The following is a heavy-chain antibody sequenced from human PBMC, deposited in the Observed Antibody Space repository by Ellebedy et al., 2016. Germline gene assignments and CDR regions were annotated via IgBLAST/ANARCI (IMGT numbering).Heavy chain of an antibody. J-gene: IGHJ4*02. CDR3: ARAPFDSSGYYYLFDY. D-gene: IGHD3-22*01. CDR1: GFTFDDYA. V-gene: IGHV3-20*01. CDR2: INWNGGST. Sequence: GGSLRLSCAASGFTFDDYAMSWVRQAPGKGLEWVSGINWNGGSTGYADSVKGRFTISRDNAKNSLYLQMNSLRAEDTALYHCARAPFDSSGYYYLFDYWGQGTLVTVSS.